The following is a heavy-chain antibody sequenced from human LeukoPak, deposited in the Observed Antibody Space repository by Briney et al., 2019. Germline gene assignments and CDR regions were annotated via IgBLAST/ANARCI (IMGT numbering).Heavy chain of an antibody. D-gene: IGHD3-22*01. CDR2: ISSSSSYI. V-gene: IGHV3-21*01. Sequence: GGSLRLSCAASGFTFSSYSMNWVRQAPGKGLEWVSSISSSSSYIYYADSVKGRFTISRDNAKNSLYLQMNSLRAEDTAVYYCARVHDSSGYLSFDYWGQGTLVTVSS. CDR1: GFTFSSYS. J-gene: IGHJ4*02. CDR3: ARVHDSSGYLSFDY.